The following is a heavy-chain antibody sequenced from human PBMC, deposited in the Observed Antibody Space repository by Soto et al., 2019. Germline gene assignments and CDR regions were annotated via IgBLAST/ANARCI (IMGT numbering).Heavy chain of an antibody. CDR2: ISAYNGNT. Sequence: ASVKVSCKASGYTFTSYGISWVRQAPGQGLEWMGWISAYNGNTNYAQKLQGRVTMTTDTSTSTAYMELRSLRSDDTAVYYCARDRDNGDYEGSWDAFDIWGQGTMVTVSS. CDR3: ARDRDNGDYEGSWDAFDI. D-gene: IGHD4-17*01. J-gene: IGHJ3*02. V-gene: IGHV1-18*01. CDR1: GYTFTSYG.